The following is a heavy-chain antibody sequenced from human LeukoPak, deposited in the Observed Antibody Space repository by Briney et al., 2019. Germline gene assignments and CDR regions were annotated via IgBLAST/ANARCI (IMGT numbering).Heavy chain of an antibody. CDR2: IWYDGSNK. Sequence: GGSLRLSCAASGFTFSSCGMHWVRQAPGKGLEWVAVIWYDGSNKYYADSVKGRFTISRDNSKNTLYLQMNSLRAEDTAVYYCAREMFVVVPAAMEQDGMDVWGKGTTVTVSS. CDR3: AREMFVVVPAAMEQDGMDV. CDR1: GFTFSSCG. V-gene: IGHV3-33*01. J-gene: IGHJ6*04. D-gene: IGHD2-2*01.